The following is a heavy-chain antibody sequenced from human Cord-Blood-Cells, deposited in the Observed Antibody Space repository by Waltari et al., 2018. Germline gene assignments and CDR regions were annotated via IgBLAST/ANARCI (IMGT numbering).Heavy chain of an antibody. Sequence: EVQLLESGGGLVQPGGSLRLSCAASGLTFRSFAMSWVRQAPGKGLEWVSAISVSGGSTYYADSVKGRFTISRDNSKNTLYLQMNSLRAEDTAVYYCAKERDGYNDYWGQGTLVTVSS. D-gene: IGHD5-12*01. V-gene: IGHV3-23*01. J-gene: IGHJ4*02. CDR3: AKERDGYNDY. CDR2: ISVSGGST. CDR1: GLTFRSFA.